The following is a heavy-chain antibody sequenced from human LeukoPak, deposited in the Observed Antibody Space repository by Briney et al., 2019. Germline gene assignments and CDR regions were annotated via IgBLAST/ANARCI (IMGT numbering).Heavy chain of an antibody. CDR3: APIDYGDYAGEN. J-gene: IGHJ4*02. CDR2: MNPNSGNT. CDR1: GYTFTSYD. D-gene: IGHD4-17*01. Sequence: VASVKVSCKASGYTFTSYDINWVRQATGQGLEWMGWMNPNSGNTGYAQKFQGRVTITADESTSTAYMELSSLRSEDTAVYYCAPIDYGDYAGENWGQGTLVTVSS. V-gene: IGHV1-8*01.